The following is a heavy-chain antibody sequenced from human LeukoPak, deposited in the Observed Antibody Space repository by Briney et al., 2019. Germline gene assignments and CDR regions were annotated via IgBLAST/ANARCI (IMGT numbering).Heavy chain of an antibody. CDR1: AFTFSIYS. CDR2: IRQDGNEE. CDR3: ARLGWQQSEFDH. Sequence: GVSLRLSCAGSAFTFSIYSMGWVRQAPGKGLECVANIRQDGNEEYCMHSAKRRFTISRDNAKNSLYLQMNSLRAEDTAIYHCARLGWQQSEFDHWGQGTLVTVSS. D-gene: IGHD5-24*01. V-gene: IGHV3-7*01. J-gene: IGHJ4*02.